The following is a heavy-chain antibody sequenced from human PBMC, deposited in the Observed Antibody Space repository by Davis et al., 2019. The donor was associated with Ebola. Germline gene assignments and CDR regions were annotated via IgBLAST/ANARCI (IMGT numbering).Heavy chain of an antibody. CDR2: ISGDGGST. D-gene: IGHD4-17*01. V-gene: IGHV3-43*02. J-gene: IGHJ6*02. CDR3: AKDMASYGDYVFIYYYYGTDV. CDR1: GFTFDDYA. Sequence: GGSLRLSCAASGFTFDDYAMHWVRQAPGKGLEWVSLISGDGGSTYYADSVKGRFTISRDNSKNSLYLQMNSLRTEDTALYYCAKDMASYGDYVFIYYYYGTDVWGQGTTVTVSS.